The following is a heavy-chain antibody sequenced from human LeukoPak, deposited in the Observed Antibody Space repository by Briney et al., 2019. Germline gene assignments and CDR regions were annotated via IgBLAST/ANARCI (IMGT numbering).Heavy chain of an antibody. CDR2: ISSTSEYI. D-gene: IGHD3-3*01. CDR3: AGNSDFWSGYFAI. Sequence: PGRSLRLSCVASGFTFSSYSFNWVRQAPGKGLEWVSSISSTSEYIYYADSVKGRFTISRDNAKNSMYLQMNSLRGEDTAVYYCAGNSDFWSGYFAIWGQGTVVTVSS. V-gene: IGHV3-21*01. CDR1: GFTFSSYS. J-gene: IGHJ4*02.